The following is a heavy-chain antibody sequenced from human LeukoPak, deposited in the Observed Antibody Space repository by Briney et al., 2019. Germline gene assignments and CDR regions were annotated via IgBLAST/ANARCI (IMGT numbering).Heavy chain of an antibody. D-gene: IGHD6-13*01. CDR2: ISSSGSII. CDR3: ARVQVGAAGLDY. J-gene: IGHJ4*02. Sequence: GRSLRLSCAASGFTFSRYGMNWVRQAPGKGLEWLSYISSSGSIIYYADSVKGRFTISRDNAKNSLYLQMNSLRAEDTAVYYCARVQVGAAGLDYWGQGTLVTVSS. V-gene: IGHV3-48*03. CDR1: GFTFSRYG.